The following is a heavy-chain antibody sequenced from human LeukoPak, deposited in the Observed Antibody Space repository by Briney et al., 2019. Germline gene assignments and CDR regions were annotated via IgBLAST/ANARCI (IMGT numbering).Heavy chain of an antibody. CDR1: GFTFSSYS. CDR2: ISSSSSYI. J-gene: IGHJ6*02. Sequence: GGSLRLSCAASGFTFSSYSMNWVRQAPGKGLEWVSSISSSSSYIYYADSVKGRFTISRDNSKNTLYLQMNSLRAEETAVYYCAREDVDYGMDVWGQGTTVTVSS. CDR3: AREDVDYGMDV. V-gene: IGHV3-21*01.